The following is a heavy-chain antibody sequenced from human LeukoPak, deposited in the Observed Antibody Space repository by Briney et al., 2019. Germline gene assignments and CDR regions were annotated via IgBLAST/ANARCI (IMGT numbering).Heavy chain of an antibody. V-gene: IGHV4-34*01. Sequence: SETLSLTCAVYGESFSDYYWTWIRQPPGERLEWIATIYYNGNTYYNPSLQSRVTISVDTSTNQFSLKLNSVIAADTAVYYCARATAAPSSYFFDHWGQGTLVTVSS. CDR3: ARATAAPSSYFFDH. D-gene: IGHD6-25*01. CDR1: GESFSDYY. J-gene: IGHJ4*02. CDR2: IYYNGNT.